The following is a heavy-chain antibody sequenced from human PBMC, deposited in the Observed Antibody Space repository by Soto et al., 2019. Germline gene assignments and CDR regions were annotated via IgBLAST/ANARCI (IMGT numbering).Heavy chain of an antibody. CDR3: AEDGVGSSWVYYFDY. D-gene: IGHD6-13*01. CDR2: ISYDGSNK. V-gene: IGHV3-30*18. J-gene: IGHJ4*02. Sequence: QVQLVESGGGVVQPGRSLRLSCAASGFTFSSYGMHWVRQAPGKGLEWVAVISYDGSNKYYADSVKGRFTISRDNSKNTLYLQMNSLRAEDTAVYYCAEDGVGSSWVYYFDYWGQGTLVTVSS. CDR1: GFTFSSYG.